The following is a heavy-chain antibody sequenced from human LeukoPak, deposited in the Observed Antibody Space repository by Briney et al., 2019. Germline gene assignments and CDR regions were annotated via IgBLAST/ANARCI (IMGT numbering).Heavy chain of an antibody. Sequence: PGGSLRLSCAASGFTFSSYWMSWVRQAPGKGPEWVANIKQDGSEKYYVDSVKGRFTISRDNAKNSLYLQMNSLRAEDTAVYYCARDQTYYGSGSFWFDPWGQGTLVTVSS. CDR3: ARDQTYYGSGSFWFDP. V-gene: IGHV3-7*01. CDR1: GFTFSSYW. D-gene: IGHD3-10*01. J-gene: IGHJ5*02. CDR2: IKQDGSEK.